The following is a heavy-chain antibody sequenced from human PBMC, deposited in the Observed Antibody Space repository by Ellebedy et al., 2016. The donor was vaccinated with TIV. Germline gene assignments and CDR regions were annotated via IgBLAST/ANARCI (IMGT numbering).Heavy chain of an antibody. D-gene: IGHD3-10*01. CDR1: GYRFTKFY. CDR3: ATYGSGTFASFDY. Sequence: ASVKVSCKASGYRFTKFYMHWMRQAPGQGPEWMGVMDPSVGTTTYAQKFQGRVTMTRDISTSTVYMELSSLRSGDTAVYYCATYGSGTFASFDYWGQGTLVTVSS. V-gene: IGHV1-46*01. J-gene: IGHJ4*02. CDR2: MDPSVGTT.